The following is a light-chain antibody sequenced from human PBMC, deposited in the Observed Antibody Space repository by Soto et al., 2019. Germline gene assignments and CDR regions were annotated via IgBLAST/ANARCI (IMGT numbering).Light chain of an antibody. CDR1: QSVSSSY. CDR2: GAS. J-gene: IGKJ2*01. CDR3: QQYGSSPPYT. V-gene: IGKV3-20*01. Sequence: LSPGERATLSCRASQSVSSSYLAWYQQKPGQAPRLLIYGASSRATGIPDRFSGSGSGTDFTLTISRLEPEDFAVYYCQQYGSSPPYTFGQGTKVDIK.